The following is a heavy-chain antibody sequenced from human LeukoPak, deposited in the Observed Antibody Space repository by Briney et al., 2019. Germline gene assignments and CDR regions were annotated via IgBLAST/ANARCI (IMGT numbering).Heavy chain of an antibody. V-gene: IGHV3-21*01. J-gene: IGHJ4*02. CDR3: AVGWDGVRSFAY. CDR1: GFFFSSYS. D-gene: IGHD3-3*01. CDR2: ISSSSSYI. Sequence: PGGSLRLSCAASGFFFSSYSMNWVRQAPGKGLEWVSSISSSSSYIHYAGSVKGRFTISRDNAKNSLYLQLNSLRAEDTAVYYCAVGWDGVRSFAYWGQGTLVTVSS.